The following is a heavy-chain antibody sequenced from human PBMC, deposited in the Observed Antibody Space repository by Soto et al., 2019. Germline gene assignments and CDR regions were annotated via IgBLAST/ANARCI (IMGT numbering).Heavy chain of an antibody. J-gene: IGHJ6*02. V-gene: IGHV1-2*04. CDR1: GYTFTGYY. D-gene: IGHD6-25*01. CDR3: ARGAASYYGMDV. CDR2: INPNSGGT. Sequence: QVQLVQSGAEVKKPGASVKVSCKASGYTFTGYYMHWVRQAPGQGLEWMGWINPNSGGTNYAQKFQGWGAMTRDTSISTAYMELSRLRSDDTAVYCGARGAASYYGMDVWGQGTTVTGSS.